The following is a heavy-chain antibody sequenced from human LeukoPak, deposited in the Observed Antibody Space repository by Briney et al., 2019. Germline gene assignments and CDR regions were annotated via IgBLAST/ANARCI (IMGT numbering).Heavy chain of an antibody. CDR3: ARAQKAYCSSPSCHTDP. CDR2: INPNGGGT. J-gene: IGHJ5*02. D-gene: IGHD2-2*02. Sequence: ASVKVSCKASGYTFNFYYIHWVRQAPGQGLEWMGWINPNGGGTNYAQDFQGRVTMTRDTSISTAYMELSSLRYDDTAVYYCARAQKAYCSSPSCHTDPWGQGTLVTVSS. V-gene: IGHV1-2*02. CDR1: GYTFNFYY.